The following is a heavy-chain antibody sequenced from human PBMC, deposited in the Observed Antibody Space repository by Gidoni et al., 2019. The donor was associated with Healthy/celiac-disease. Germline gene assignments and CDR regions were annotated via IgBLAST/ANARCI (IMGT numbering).Heavy chain of an antibody. CDR2: IYYSGST. CDR1: GGSISSYY. V-gene: IGHV4-59*01. Sequence: QVQLQESGPGLVKPSETLSLTCTVSGGSISSYYWSWIRQPPGTGLEWLGYIYYSGSTNYNPSLKSRVTISVDTSKNQFSLKLSSVTAADTAVYYCARGADYDFWSGYDYYYYYYMDVWGKGTTVTVSS. J-gene: IGHJ6*03. D-gene: IGHD3-3*01. CDR3: ARGADYDFWSGYDYYYYYYMDV.